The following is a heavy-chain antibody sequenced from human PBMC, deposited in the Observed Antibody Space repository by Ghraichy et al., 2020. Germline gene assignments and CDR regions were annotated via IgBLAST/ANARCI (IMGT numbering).Heavy chain of an antibody. V-gene: IGHV4-30-2*01. Sequence: SQTLSLTCAVSGGSISSGGYSWSWIRQPPGKGLEWIGYIYHSGSTYYNQSLKSRVTISVDRSKNQFSLKLSSVTAADTAVYYCARLAGKQGWFDPWGQGTLVTVSS. CDR1: GGSISSGGYS. CDR2: IYHSGST. D-gene: IGHD1/OR15-1a*01. CDR3: ARLAGKQGWFDP. J-gene: IGHJ5*02.